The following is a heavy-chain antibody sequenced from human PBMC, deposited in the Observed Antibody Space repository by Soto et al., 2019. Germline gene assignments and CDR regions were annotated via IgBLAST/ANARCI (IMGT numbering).Heavy chain of an antibody. CDR3: ARYAGIQSYYYFDY. CDR1: GFTFSSYG. Sequence: PGGSLRLSCAASGFTFSSYGMHWVRQAPGKGMEWVAVISYDGTTYYADSMKGRITISRDNAKNALYLQMNSLRDEDTAVYYCARYAGIQSYYYFDYWGQGALVTVSS. V-gene: IGHV3-30*03. D-gene: IGHD1-26*01. CDR2: ISYDGTT. J-gene: IGHJ4*02.